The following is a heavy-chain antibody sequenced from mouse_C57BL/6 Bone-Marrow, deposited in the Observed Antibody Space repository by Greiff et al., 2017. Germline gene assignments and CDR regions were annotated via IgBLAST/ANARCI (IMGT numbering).Heavy chain of an antibody. CDR3: ATYYYGYYAMDY. CDR1: GYTFTSYW. V-gene: IGHV1-64*01. D-gene: IGHD1-1*01. Sequence: QVQLQQPGAELVKPGASVKLSCKASGYTFTSYWIHWVKQRPGQGLEWIGMIHPNSGSTNYNEKFKSKATLTVDKSSSTAYMQLSSLTSEDSAVYYCATYYYGYYAMDYWGQGTSVTVSS. CDR2: IHPNSGST. J-gene: IGHJ4*01.